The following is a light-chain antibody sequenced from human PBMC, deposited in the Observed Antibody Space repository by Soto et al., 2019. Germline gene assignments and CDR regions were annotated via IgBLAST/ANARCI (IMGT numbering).Light chain of an antibody. CDR1: QSISSY. V-gene: IGKV1-39*01. CDR3: QHTFNSPPWT. CDR2: GAS. J-gene: IGKJ1*01. Sequence: DIQLTHSPSTLSASIGDRVTITSRASQSISSYLNWYQHKPGKAPKILIYGASSLQSGVPSRFSGSGSGTDFTLTISSLQSEDFASYFCQHTFNSPPWTFGQGTKVDIK.